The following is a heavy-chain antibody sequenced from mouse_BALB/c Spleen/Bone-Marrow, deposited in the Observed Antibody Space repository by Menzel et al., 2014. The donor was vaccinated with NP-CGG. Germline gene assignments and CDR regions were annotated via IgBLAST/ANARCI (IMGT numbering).Heavy chain of an antibody. CDR1: GFNIKDTY. V-gene: IGHV14-3*02. CDR3: ASYYYGSSLFAY. Sequence: VQLQQSGAELVKPGASVKLSCTASGFNIKDTYMHWVKQRPEQGLEWIGRIDPANGNTKYDPKFQGKATITADTSSNTAYLQLSSLTSEDTAVYYCASYYYGSSLFAYWCQGTLVTVSA. D-gene: IGHD1-1*01. CDR2: IDPANGNT. J-gene: IGHJ3*01.